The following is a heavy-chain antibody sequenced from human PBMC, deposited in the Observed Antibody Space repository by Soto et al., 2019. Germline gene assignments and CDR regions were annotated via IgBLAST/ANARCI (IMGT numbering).Heavy chain of an antibody. J-gene: IGHJ4*02. D-gene: IGHD3-10*01. CDR1: GFSLRDHA. Sequence: LQSGGGVVQPGESLRLSCAASGFSLRDHALSWVRQAPGGGLEWVSGISGSEDRTNYADFVRGRFIISKDRAKNTLYLDMCGLRVDDTAVYFCGRTYTGGWGQGTLVTVSS. CDR2: ISGSEDRT. CDR3: GRTYTGG. V-gene: IGHV3-23*01.